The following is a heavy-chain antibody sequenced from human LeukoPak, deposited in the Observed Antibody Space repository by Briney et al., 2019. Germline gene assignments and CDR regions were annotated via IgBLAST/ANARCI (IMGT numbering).Heavy chain of an antibody. CDR3: AIALIPHYWYFDL. CDR1: GGSISSGGYS. CDR2: IYYSGST. J-gene: IGHJ2*01. Sequence: PSQTLSLTCAVSGGSISSGGYSWSWIRQPPGKGLEWIGYIYYSGSTNYNPSLKSRVTISVDTSKNQFSLKLSSVTAADTAVYYCAIALIPHYWYFDLWGRGTLVTVSS. V-gene: IGHV4-30-4*07.